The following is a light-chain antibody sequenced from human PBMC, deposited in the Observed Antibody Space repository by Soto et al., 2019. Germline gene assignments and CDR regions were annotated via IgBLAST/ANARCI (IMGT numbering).Light chain of an antibody. CDR2: DAS. J-gene: IGKJ2*01. V-gene: IGKV1-9*01. CDR3: RHFHT. Sequence: IQLTQSPTFLSASAGDRVSITCRASQDIRRYLVWYQQKPGKAPNLLIYDASSLQTGVPSRFSGSGSGTEFTLTITSLQPEYFATYYCRHFHTVGQGTKVDSK. CDR1: QDIRRY.